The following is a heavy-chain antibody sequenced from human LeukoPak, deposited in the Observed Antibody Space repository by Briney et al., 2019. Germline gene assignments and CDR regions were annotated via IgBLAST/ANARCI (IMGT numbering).Heavy chain of an antibody. CDR1: GFTFSCYG. J-gene: IGHJ4*02. CDR2: ISGSGGST. D-gene: IGHD7-27*01. CDR3: ARDLAWGAFDY. Sequence: GGSLRLSCAASGFTFSCYGMSWARQAPGKGLEWVSAISGSGGSTYYADSVKGRFTISRDDSKNTLSLQMNSLRVEDTATYYCARDLAWGAFDYWGQGTLVTVSS. V-gene: IGHV3-23*01.